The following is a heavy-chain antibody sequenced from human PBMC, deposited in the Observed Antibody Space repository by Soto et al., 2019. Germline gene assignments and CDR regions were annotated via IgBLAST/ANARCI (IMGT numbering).Heavy chain of an antibody. CDR3: ARTFGFWDRYSTLDY. CDR1: GFRFSDYA. J-gene: IGHJ4*02. D-gene: IGHD3-16*02. CDR2: ISDGGRST. Sequence: GGSLRLSCGGSGFRFSDYAMGWVRQAPGKGLEWVSFISDGGRSTYYSDSVKGRFTVSRDNSKNTVYLQLHGLRVEDTAVYFCARTFGFWDRYSTLDYWGQGTLVTVSS. V-gene: IGHV3-23*01.